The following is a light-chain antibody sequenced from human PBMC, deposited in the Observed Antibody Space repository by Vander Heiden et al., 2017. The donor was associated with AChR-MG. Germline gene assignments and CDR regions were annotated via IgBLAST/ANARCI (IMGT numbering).Light chain of an antibody. CDR3: QAWDISTVI. V-gene: IGLV3-1*01. J-gene: IGLJ2*01. CDR1: KLGDKY. CDR2: EDS. Sequence: SYELTQPPSVSVSPGQTARITCSGDKLGDKYACWYQQKPGQSPVMVIYEDSKRPSGIPERFSGSNSGNRATLTISGTQAMDEADYYCQAWDISTVIFGGGTKLNVL.